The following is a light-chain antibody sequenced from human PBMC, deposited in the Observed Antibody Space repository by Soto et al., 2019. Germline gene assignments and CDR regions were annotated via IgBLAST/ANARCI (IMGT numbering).Light chain of an antibody. Sequence: QSVLTQPRSVSGSPGQSVTLSCTGTSSDVGGYHYVSWYQHRPGKAPKIIIYDVNKRPSGVPDRFSGSKSGNTASLTISGLQTEDEADYYCCSYAGSYTVVFGGGTKLTVL. CDR3: CSYAGSYTVV. J-gene: IGLJ2*01. V-gene: IGLV2-11*01. CDR1: SSDVGGYHY. CDR2: DVN.